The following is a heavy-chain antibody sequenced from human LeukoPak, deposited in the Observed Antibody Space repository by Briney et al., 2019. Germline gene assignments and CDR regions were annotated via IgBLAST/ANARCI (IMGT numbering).Heavy chain of an antibody. CDR1: GYTFTSYA. CDR3: AREGSYYDSSGYRGQSTRNWFDP. J-gene: IGHJ5*02. CDR2: INAGNGNT. V-gene: IGHV1-3*01. Sequence: ASVKVSCKASGYTFTSYAMHWVRQAPGQRLEWMGWINAGNGNTKYSQKFQGRVTMTRDTSTSTVYMELSSLRSEDAAVYYCAREGSYYDSSGYRGQSTRNWFDPWGQGTLVTVSS. D-gene: IGHD3-22*01.